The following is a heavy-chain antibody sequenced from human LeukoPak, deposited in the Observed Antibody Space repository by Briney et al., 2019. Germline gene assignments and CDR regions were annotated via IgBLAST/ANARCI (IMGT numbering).Heavy chain of an antibody. J-gene: IGHJ3*02. D-gene: IGHD3-16*02. V-gene: IGHV1-18*01. CDR1: GYRLSRYG. CDR3: ARTKSRLGELSLDPDAFDI. Sequence: GASVKVSCKASGYRLSRYGISWVRQAPGQGLEWMGWISAYNGNTNSAQKFQGRVTMTTDTSTNSAYMELRSLRSDDTAVYYCARTKSRLGELSLDPDAFDIWGQGTMVTVSS. CDR2: ISAYNGNT.